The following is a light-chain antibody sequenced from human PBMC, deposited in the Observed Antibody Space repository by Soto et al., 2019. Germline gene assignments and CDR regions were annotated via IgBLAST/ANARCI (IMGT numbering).Light chain of an antibody. CDR1: QGISSY. V-gene: IGKV1-8*01. J-gene: IGKJ1*01. Sequence: AIRMTQSPSSLSASTGDRVTITCRASQGISSYLAWYQQKPGKAPKLLIYAASTLQSGVPSRFSGSGSGTDFTLTISCLQSEDFATYYCQQYEAVVTFGQGTKVEI. CDR2: AAS. CDR3: QQYEAVVT.